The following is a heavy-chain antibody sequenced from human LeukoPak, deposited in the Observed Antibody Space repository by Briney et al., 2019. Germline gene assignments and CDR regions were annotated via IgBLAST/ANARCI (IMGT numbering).Heavy chain of an antibody. CDR2: IYYSGST. V-gene: IGHV4-59*01. Sequence: SETLSLTCTVSGGSISSYYWSWIRQPPGKGLEWIGYIYYSGSTNYNPSLKSRVTISVDTSKNQFSLKLSSVTAADTAVYYCARAHSSSWSAPTWYFDLWGRGTLVTVSS. J-gene: IGHJ2*01. CDR3: ARAHSSSWSAPTWYFDL. D-gene: IGHD6-13*01. CDR1: GGSISSYY.